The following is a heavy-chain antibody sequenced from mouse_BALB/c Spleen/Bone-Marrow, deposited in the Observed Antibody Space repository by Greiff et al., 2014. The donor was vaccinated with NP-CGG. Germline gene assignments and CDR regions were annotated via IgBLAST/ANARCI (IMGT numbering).Heavy chain of an antibody. CDR1: GFTFSSFG. D-gene: IGHD1-1*01. CDR3: ARLRRYYGYFDY. Sequence: EVQRVESGGGLVQPGGSRKLSCAASGFTFSSFGMHWVRQAPEKGLEWVAYISSGSSTIYYADTVKGRFTISGDNPKNTLFLQMTSLRSEDTAMYYCARLRRYYGYFDYWGQGTTLTVSS. CDR2: ISSGSSTI. J-gene: IGHJ2*01. V-gene: IGHV5-17*02.